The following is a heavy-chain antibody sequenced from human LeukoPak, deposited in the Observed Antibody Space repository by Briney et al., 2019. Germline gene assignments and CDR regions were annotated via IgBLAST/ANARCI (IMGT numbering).Heavy chain of an antibody. CDR1: DGSFSSSSYY. J-gene: IGHJ6*02. Sequence: PSETLSLTCTVSDGSFSSSSYYWGWIRQPPGKGLEWIGSIYYSGTTYYNPSLKSRVTISVDTSKKQFSLKLSSVTAGDTAVYYCARLGCSSTSCYFCYYYGMDVWGQGTTVTVSS. D-gene: IGHD2-2*01. CDR3: ARLGCSSTSCYFCYYYGMDV. CDR2: IYYSGTT. V-gene: IGHV4-39*01.